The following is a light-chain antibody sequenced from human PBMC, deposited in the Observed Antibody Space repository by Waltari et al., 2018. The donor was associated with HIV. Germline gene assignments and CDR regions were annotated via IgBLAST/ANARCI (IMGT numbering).Light chain of an antibody. CDR1: QSVSTTY. V-gene: IGKV3-20*01. Sequence: EIVLTQSPGTLSLSSGERATLSCRASQSVSTTYLAWYQQKPGQAPRLLIYAASSRATGIPDRFSGSGSGTDFTLTISRLEPEDFAVYYCQQYGSSPITFGQGARLEIK. J-gene: IGKJ5*01. CDR2: AAS. CDR3: QQYGSSPIT.